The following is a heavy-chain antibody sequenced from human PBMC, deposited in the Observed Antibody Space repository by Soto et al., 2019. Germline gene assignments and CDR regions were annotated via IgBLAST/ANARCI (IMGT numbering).Heavy chain of an antibody. CDR2: ISTDGSNT. J-gene: IGHJ4*02. D-gene: IGHD1-26*01. Sequence: GGSLRLSCAASGFTFGGDGMHWVRQAPGKGLVWVSGISTDGSNTYYADSVKGRFTISRDNSKNTLYLQMNSLRAEDTAVYYCAREHFSGSYYDYWGQGTLVTVSS. CDR3: AREHFSGSYYDY. V-gene: IGHV3-33*08. CDR1: GFTFGGDG.